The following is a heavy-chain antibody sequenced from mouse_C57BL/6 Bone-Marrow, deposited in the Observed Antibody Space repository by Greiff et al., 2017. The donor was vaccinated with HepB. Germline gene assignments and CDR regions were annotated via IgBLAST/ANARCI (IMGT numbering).Heavy chain of an antibody. CDR1: GFTFTDYY. CDR2: IRNKANGYTT. Sequence: EVQRVESGGGLVQPGGSLSLSCAASGFTFTDYYMSWVRQPPGKALEWLGFIRNKANGYTTEYSASVKGRFTISRDNSQSILYLQMNALRAEDSATYYCARGNDYGGFAYWGQGTLVTVSA. J-gene: IGHJ3*01. V-gene: IGHV7-3*01. CDR3: ARGNDYGGFAY. D-gene: IGHD2-4*01.